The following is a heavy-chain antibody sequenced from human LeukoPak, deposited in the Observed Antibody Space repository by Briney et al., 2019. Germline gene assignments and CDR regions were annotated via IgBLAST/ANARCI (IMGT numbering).Heavy chain of an antibody. CDR1: GFTFSSYS. D-gene: IGHD2-2*02. Sequence: PGGSLRLSCAASGFTFSSYSMNWVRQAPGKGLEWVSSISSSSSYIYYADSVKGRFTISRDNAKNPLYLQMNSLRAEDTAVYYCARTGCSSTSCYSDYDAFDIWGQGTMVTVSS. CDR3: ARTGCSSTSCYSDYDAFDI. V-gene: IGHV3-21*01. CDR2: ISSSSSYI. J-gene: IGHJ3*02.